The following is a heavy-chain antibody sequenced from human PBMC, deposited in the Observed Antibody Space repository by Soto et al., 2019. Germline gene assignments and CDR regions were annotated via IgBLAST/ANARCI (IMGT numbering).Heavy chain of an antibody. CDR2: ISWNSGSI. V-gene: IGHV3-9*01. CDR3: AKEGGCSSTSCYGGDYYYYYGMDV. D-gene: IGHD2-2*01. CDR1: GFTFDDYA. Sequence: SGGGLVQPGRSLRLSCAASGFTFDDYAMHWVRQAPGKGLEWVSGISWNSGSIGYADSVKGRFTISRDNAKNSLYLQMNSLRAEDTALYYCAKEGGCSSTSCYGGDYYYYYGMDVWGQGTTVTVSS. J-gene: IGHJ6*02.